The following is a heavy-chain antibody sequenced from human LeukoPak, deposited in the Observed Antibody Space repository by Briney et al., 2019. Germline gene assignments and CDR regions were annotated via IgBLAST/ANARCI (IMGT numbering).Heavy chain of an antibody. CDR1: GYTFTSYG. J-gene: IGHJ4*02. D-gene: IGHD6-13*01. CDR2: INGNTGDT. Sequence: ASVKVSCKASGYTFTSYGISWVRQAPGQGLEWMGWINGNTGDTNYAQRFQGRVTMIRETSISTMYMELSRLRSDDTAVYCCAREYSSSLFDYWGQGTLVTVSS. V-gene: IGHV1-2*02. CDR3: AREYSSSLFDY.